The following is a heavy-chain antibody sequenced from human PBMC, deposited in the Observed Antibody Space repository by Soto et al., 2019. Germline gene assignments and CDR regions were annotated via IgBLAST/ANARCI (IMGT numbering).Heavy chain of an antibody. CDR3: ASSTAGESRRPPYGMDV. V-gene: IGHV1-18*04. CDR1: GYTFTSYG. D-gene: IGHD3-3*02. J-gene: IGHJ6*02. Sequence: ASVKVSCKASGYTFTSYGISWVRQAPGQGLEWMGWISAYNGNTNYAQKLQGRVTMTTDTSTSTAYMELRSLRSDDTAVYYCASSTAGESRRPPYGMDVWGQGTTVTVSS. CDR2: ISAYNGNT.